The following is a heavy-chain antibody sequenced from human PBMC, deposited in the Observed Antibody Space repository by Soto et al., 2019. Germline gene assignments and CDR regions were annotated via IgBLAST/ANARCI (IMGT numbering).Heavy chain of an antibody. Sequence: PVGSLRLSCAASGFTFSRYSMNWGRQAPGKGLEWVSSISMSSSYIYYADSVKGRFTISRDNAKNSLYLQMNSLRAEDTAVYYCAREIGIAAAGTELDYYYYGMDVWGQGTTVTVSS. J-gene: IGHJ6*02. V-gene: IGHV3-21*01. CDR1: GFTFSRYS. D-gene: IGHD6-13*01. CDR3: AREIGIAAAGTELDYYYYGMDV. CDR2: ISMSSSYI.